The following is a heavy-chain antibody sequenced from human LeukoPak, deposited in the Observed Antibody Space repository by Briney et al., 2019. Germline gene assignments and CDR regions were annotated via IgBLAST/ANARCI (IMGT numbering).Heavy chain of an antibody. V-gene: IGHV3-30*18. D-gene: IGHD1-1*01. CDR2: ISYDGSNK. CDR1: GFTFSSYG. Sequence: PGRSLRLSCAASGFTFSSYGMHWVRQAPGKGLEWVAVISYDGSNKYYADSVKGRFTISRDNSKNTLYLQMNSLRAEDTAVYYCAKGIGWNDESLLLHYYGMDVWGQGATVTVSS. CDR3: AKGIGWNDESLLLHYYGMDV. J-gene: IGHJ6*02.